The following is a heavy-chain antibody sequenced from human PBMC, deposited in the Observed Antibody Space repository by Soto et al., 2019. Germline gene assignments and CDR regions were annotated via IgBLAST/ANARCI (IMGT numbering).Heavy chain of an antibody. CDR1: GGTFSSYA. J-gene: IGHJ4*02. Sequence: GASVKVSCKASGGTFSSYAISWVRQAPGQGLEWMGGIIPIFGTANYAQKFQGRVTITADESTSTAYMELSSLRSEDTAVYYCARESGSYSQPFDYWGQGTLVTVSS. V-gene: IGHV1-69*13. CDR2: IIPIFGTA. CDR3: ARESGSYSQPFDY. D-gene: IGHD1-26*01.